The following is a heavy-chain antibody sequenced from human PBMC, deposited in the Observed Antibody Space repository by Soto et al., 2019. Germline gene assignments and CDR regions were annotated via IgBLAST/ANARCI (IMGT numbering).Heavy chain of an antibody. V-gene: IGHV1-69*04. CDR2: IIPILGIA. CDR3: ARDEVAAAGYYFDY. Sequence: ASVKVSCKASGGTFSSYTISWVRQAPGQGLEWMGRIIPILGIANYAQKFQGRVTITADKSTSTAYMELSSLRSEDTAVYYCARDEVAAAGYYFDYWGQGTLVTVSS. CDR1: GGTFSSYT. J-gene: IGHJ4*02. D-gene: IGHD6-13*01.